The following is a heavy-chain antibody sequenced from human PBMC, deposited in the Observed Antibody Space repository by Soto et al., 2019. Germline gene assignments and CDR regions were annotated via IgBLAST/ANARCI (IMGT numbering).Heavy chain of an antibody. CDR1: GGSFSGYY. CDR2: INHSGST. V-gene: IGHV4-34*01. CDR3: ARAPDIVVVPAAPEGVDYIGY. D-gene: IGHD2-2*01. J-gene: IGHJ4*01. Sequence: SETLSLTCAVYGGSFSGYYWSWIRQPPGKGLEWIGEINHSGSTNYNPSLKSRVTISVDTSKNQFSLKLSSVTAADTAVYYCARAPDIVVVPAAPEGVDYIGYRGQGTLVTVSS.